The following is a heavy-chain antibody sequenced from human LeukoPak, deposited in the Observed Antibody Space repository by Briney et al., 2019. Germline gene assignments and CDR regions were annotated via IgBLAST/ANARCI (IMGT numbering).Heavy chain of an antibody. CDR3: ASHTGVTIFDY. CDR2: ISDSGTT. CDR1: GASTSSYY. Sequence: SETESLTCTVSGASTSSYYWSWIRQPPGEGLEWIGYISDSGTTIYNPSLKSRVTISVDTPKNRFSLRLNSVTAADTAVYYCASHTGVTIFDYWGQGTLVTVSS. V-gene: IGHV4-59*08. J-gene: IGHJ4*02. D-gene: IGHD7-27*01.